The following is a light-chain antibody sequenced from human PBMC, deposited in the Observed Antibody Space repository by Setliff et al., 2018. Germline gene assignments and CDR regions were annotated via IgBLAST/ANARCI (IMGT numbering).Light chain of an antibody. CDR1: SSDVGYYDL. Sequence: QSVLTQPASVSGSPGQSITISCTGTSSDVGYYDLVSWYQQYPGKAPKLVIYEVTKRPLGVSDRFSGSKSANTASLAISGLQAEDEADYYCSSYASSINPYVFGTGTKVTVL. J-gene: IGLJ1*01. CDR2: EVT. CDR3: SSYASSINPYV. V-gene: IGLV2-14*02.